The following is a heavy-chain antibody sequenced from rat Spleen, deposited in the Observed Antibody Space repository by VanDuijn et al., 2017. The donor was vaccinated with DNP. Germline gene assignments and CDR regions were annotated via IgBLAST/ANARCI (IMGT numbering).Heavy chain of an antibody. CDR1: GFSLTSNS. CDR3: TRDNGGYAMDA. Sequence: QVQLKESGPGLVQPSQTLSLTCTVSGFSLTSNSVHWVRQPPGKGLEWVGAIWSGRSTDYNSALKSRLSISRDTSKSQVFLKMNSLQTDDTGTYYCTRDNGGYAMDAWGQGTSVTVSS. CDR2: IWSGRST. D-gene: IGHD1-11*01. J-gene: IGHJ4*01. V-gene: IGHV2-1*01.